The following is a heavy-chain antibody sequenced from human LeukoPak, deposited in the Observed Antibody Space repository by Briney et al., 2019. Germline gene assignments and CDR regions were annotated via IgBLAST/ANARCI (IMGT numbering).Heavy chain of an antibody. V-gene: IGHV1-18*01. J-gene: IGHJ4*02. CDR2: IGAYNGNT. CDR3: AAGLLRVGATEFDY. Sequence: ASVKVSCKASGYTFTSYGISWVRQAPGQGLEWMGWIGAYNGNTNYAQKLQGRVTMTTDTSTSTAYMELRSLRSDDTAVYYCAAGLLRVGATEFDYWGQGTLVTVSS. CDR1: GYTFTSYG. D-gene: IGHD1-26*01.